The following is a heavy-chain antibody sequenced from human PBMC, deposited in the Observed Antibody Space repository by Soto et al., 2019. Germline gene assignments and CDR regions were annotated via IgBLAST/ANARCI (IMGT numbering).Heavy chain of an antibody. CDR2: ISAYNGNT. Sequence: ASVKVACKASGGSFSRYAGVWVRQAPGQGLEWMGWISAYNGNTNYAQKIQGRVTMTTDTSTSTAYMELRSLRSDDTAVYYCARRNYYGSGSDNWFDPWGQGTLVTSPQ. V-gene: IGHV1-18*01. J-gene: IGHJ5*02. CDR3: ARRNYYGSGSDNWFDP. D-gene: IGHD3-10*01. CDR1: GGSFSRYA.